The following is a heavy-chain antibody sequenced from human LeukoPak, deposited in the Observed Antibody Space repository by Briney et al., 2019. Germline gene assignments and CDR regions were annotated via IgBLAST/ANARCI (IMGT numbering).Heavy chain of an antibody. J-gene: IGHJ6*02. V-gene: IGHV3-33*01. Sequence: GGSLRLSCAASGFTFSSYGMHWVRQAAGKGLEWVAVIWYDGSNKYYADSVKGRSTISRDNSKHTLYLQMNSLRAEDTAVYYCARERRGSSWVRDGMDVWGQGTTVTVSS. CDR2: IWYDGSNK. CDR1: GFTFSSYG. CDR3: ARERRGSSWVRDGMDV. D-gene: IGHD6-13*01.